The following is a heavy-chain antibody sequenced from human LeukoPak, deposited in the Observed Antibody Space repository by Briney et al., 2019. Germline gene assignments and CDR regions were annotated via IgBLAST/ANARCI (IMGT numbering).Heavy chain of an antibody. D-gene: IGHD4-11*01. J-gene: IGHJ4*02. CDR3: AKDLPATVGY. CDR2: ISNNGGYT. V-gene: IGHV3-23*01. Sequence: GGSLRLSCAASGFTFSSSAMSWVRQAPGKGLEWVSAISNNGGYTYYADSVQGRFTISRDNSKSTLCLQMNSLRAEDTAVYYCAKDLPATVGYWGQGTLVTVSS. CDR1: GFTFSSSA.